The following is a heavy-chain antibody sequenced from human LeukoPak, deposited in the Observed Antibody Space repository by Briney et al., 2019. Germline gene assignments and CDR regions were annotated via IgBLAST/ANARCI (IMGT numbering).Heavy chain of an antibody. V-gene: IGHV3-53*01. CDR1: GFTVSSNY. CDR3: AKAGDCSSTSCYTVAGGYYYYYYMGV. CDR2: IYSGGST. D-gene: IGHD2-2*02. Sequence: GGSLRLSCAASGFTVSSNYMSWVRQAPGKGLEWVSVIYSGGSTYYADSVKGRFTILRHNSKNTLYLQMNSLRAEDTAVYYCAKAGDCSSTSCYTVAGGYYYYYYMGVWGKGTTVTVSS. J-gene: IGHJ6*03.